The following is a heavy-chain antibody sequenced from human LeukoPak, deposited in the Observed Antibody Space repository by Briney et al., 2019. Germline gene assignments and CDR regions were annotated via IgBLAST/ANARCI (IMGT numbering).Heavy chain of an antibody. Sequence: GASVKVSCKASGYTFTSYAMHWVRQAPGQRLEWMGWINAGNGNTKYSQKLQGRVTMTTDTSTSTAYMELRSLRSGDTAVYYCAREYLEGDWYSGYWGQGTLVTVSS. CDR1: GYTFTSYA. J-gene: IGHJ4*02. D-gene: IGHD3/OR15-3a*01. V-gene: IGHV1-3*01. CDR2: INAGNGNT. CDR3: AREYLEGDWYSGY.